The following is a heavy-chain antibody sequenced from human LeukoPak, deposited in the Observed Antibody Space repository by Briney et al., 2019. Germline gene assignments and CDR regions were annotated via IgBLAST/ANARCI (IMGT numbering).Heavy chain of an antibody. V-gene: IGHV1-69*06. J-gene: IGHJ5*02. CDR3: ARDAVTRGRFDP. Sequence: ASVKVSCKASGGTFSSYAISWVRQAPGQGLEWMGGIIPIFGTANYAQKFQGRVTITADKSTSTAYMELSSLRSEDTAVYYCARDAVTRGRFDPWGQGTLVTVSS. D-gene: IGHD4-17*01. CDR1: GGTFSSYA. CDR2: IIPIFGTA.